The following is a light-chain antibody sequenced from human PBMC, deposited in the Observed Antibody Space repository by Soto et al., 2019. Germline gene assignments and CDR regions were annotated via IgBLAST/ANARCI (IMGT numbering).Light chain of an antibody. J-gene: IGLJ3*02. Sequence: QSVLTQPASVSGSPGQSITISCTGTSRDIGSYNYVSWYQQYPGKAPKLMIFEVTNRPSGVSNRFSGSKSGNTASLTISGLQAEDEADYYCSSYTSSSTLVVFGGGTKLTVL. CDR3: SSYTSSSTLVV. V-gene: IGLV2-14*01. CDR2: EVT. CDR1: SRDIGSYNY.